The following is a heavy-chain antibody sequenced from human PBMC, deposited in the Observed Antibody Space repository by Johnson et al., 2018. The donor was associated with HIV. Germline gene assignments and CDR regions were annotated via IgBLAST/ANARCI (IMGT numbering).Heavy chain of an antibody. J-gene: IGHJ3*02. Sequence: VQLVESGGDLVQPGGSLRLSCAASGFTVSSNYMSWVRQAPGKGLEWVSVIYSGGSTYYADSVKGRFTISRDNSKNTLYLQMNSLRAEDTAVYYCARDVTKDAFDIWGQGTMVTVSS. V-gene: IGHV3-66*01. D-gene: IGHD4-17*01. CDR1: GFTVSSNY. CDR3: ARDVTKDAFDI. CDR2: IYSGGST.